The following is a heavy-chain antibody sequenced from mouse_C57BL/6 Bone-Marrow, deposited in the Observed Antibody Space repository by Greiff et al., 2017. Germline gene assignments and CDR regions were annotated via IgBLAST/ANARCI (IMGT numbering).Heavy chain of an antibody. CDR1: GYTFTSYW. CDR2: IDPSDSET. V-gene: IGHV1-52*01. Sequence: VQLKQPGAELVRPGSSVKLSCKASGYTFTSYWMHWVKQRPIQGLEWIGNIDPSDSETHYNQKFKDKATLTVDKSYSTAYMQLSSLTSEDSAVYYCAREYGPQRGFAYWGQGTLVTVSA. CDR3: AREYGPQRGFAY. D-gene: IGHD2-10*02. J-gene: IGHJ3*01.